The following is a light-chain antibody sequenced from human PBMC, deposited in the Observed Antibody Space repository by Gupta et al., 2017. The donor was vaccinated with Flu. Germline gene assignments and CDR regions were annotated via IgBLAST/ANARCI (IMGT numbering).Light chain of an antibody. CDR1: NIGSKN. V-gene: IGLV3-21*02. CDR3: QVWDTYSDHRV. CDR2: DDS. J-gene: IGLJ3*02. Sequence: SYVLPQPPSVSVAPGQTARITCGGNNIGSKNVHWYQQQPGQAPMLVVYDDSARSSGIPERFSGSNSGNTATLTISRVEGGDEADYFCQVWDTYSDHRVFGGGTKLTVL.